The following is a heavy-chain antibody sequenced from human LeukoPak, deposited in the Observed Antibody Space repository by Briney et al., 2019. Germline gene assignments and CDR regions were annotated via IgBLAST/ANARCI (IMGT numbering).Heavy chain of an antibody. Sequence: GGSLRLSCAASGFTFSSYAMHWVRQAPGKGLEWVAVISYDGSNKYYADSVKGRFTISRDNSKNTLYLQMNSLRAEDTAVYYCAHIVVVTAIPDTDAFDIWGQGTMVTVSS. J-gene: IGHJ3*02. CDR2: ISYDGSNK. D-gene: IGHD2-21*02. V-gene: IGHV3-30*04. CDR3: AHIVVVTAIPDTDAFDI. CDR1: GFTFSSYA.